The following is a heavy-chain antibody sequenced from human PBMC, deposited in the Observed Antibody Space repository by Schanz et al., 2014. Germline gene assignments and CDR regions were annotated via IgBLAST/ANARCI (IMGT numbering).Heavy chain of an antibody. CDR2: IYSGVST. CDR1: GFTVSSNF. Sequence: EVQLVESGGGLVQPGGSLRLSCAASGFTVSSNFMTWVRQAPGKGLEWVSIIYSGVSTYYADSVKGRFTISRDNAKNSLDLQMNSLRAEDTAIYYCAKDLAAVGVFDYWGQGSLVTVSP. J-gene: IGHJ4*02. D-gene: IGHD6-13*01. CDR3: AKDLAAVGVFDY. V-gene: IGHV3-66*01.